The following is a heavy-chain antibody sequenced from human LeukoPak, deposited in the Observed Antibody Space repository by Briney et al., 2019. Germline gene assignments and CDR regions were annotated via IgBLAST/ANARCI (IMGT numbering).Heavy chain of an antibody. D-gene: IGHD3-3*01. CDR1: GFTFSSYW. Sequence: PGGSLRLSCAASGFTFSSYWMSWVRQAPGKGLEWVSSISSSSSYIYYADSVKGRFTISRDNAKNSLYLQMNSLRAEDTVVYYCARDPSAYDFWSGYYPPYYFDYWGQGTLVTVSS. V-gene: IGHV3-21*01. J-gene: IGHJ4*02. CDR2: ISSSSSYI. CDR3: ARDPSAYDFWSGYYPPYYFDY.